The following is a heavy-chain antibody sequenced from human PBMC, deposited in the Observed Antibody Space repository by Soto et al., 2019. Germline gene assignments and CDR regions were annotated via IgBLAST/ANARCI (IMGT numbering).Heavy chain of an antibody. CDR1: GGSFSGYY. CDR2: INHSGST. CDR3: ARGYGDYGGRFDY. Sequence: QVQLQQWGAGLLKPSETLSLTCAVYGGSFSGYYWSWIRQPPGKGLEWIGEINHSGSTNYIPSLKSRVTISVDTSKNQFSLKLSSVTAADTAVYYCARGYGDYGGRFDYWGQGTLVTVSS. D-gene: IGHD4-17*01. V-gene: IGHV4-34*01. J-gene: IGHJ4*02.